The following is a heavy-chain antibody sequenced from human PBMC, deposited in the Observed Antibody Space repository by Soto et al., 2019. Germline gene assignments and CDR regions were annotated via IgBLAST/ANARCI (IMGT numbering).Heavy chain of an antibody. J-gene: IGHJ4*02. CDR1: GHSFVTHW. CDR2: IYPGDSET. Sequence: ELLLAQPGAEVKKPGDSLKISCKGSGHSFVTHWIGWVRQMPGKGLEWMGIIYPGDSETKYSLSFQGQVTISADKSISTAYLQWSSLKASDTALYYCVSTIHGYFEYCGQGTLVTVSS. D-gene: IGHD3-9*01. V-gene: IGHV5-51*01. CDR3: VSTIHGYFEY.